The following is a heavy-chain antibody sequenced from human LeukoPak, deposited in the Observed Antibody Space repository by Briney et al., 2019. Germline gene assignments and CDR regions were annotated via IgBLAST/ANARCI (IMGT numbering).Heavy chain of an antibody. Sequence: GGSLRLSCAASGFTFSNYAMHWVRQAPGKGLEYVSAISSSGGSTYYASSVEGRFTISRDNSKNTLYLQMGSLRPEDMAVYYCARGLYYYDSSGYPRWGQGTLVTVSS. D-gene: IGHD3-22*01. CDR2: ISSSGGST. J-gene: IGHJ4*02. CDR1: GFTFSNYA. V-gene: IGHV3-64*01. CDR3: ARGLYYYDSSGYPR.